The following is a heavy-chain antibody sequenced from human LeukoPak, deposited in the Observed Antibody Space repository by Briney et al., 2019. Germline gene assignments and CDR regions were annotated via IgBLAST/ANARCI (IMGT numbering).Heavy chain of an antibody. CDR1: GYTFTSYG. V-gene: IGHV1-18*01. J-gene: IGHJ5*02. Sequence: GASVKVSCKASGYTFTSYGISWVRQAPGQGLEWMGWISAYNGNTNYAQKLQGRVTMTTDTSTSTAYMELRSLRSDDTAVYYCARDSSSWYFNWFDPCGQGTLVTVSS. CDR3: ARDSSSWYFNWFDP. D-gene: IGHD6-13*01. CDR2: ISAYNGNT.